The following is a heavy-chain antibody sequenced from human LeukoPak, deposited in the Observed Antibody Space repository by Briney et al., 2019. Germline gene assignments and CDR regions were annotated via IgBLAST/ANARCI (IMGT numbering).Heavy chain of an antibody. CDR3: ARYYDRSGYWSTPHFDY. CDR2: IQYSGST. J-gene: IGHJ4*02. D-gene: IGHD3-22*01. Sequence: SGTLSLTCTVSGDSVSGISFYWSWIRQPPGKGLQYIGFIQYSGSTNYNPSLKSRVTISVDTSKNQFSLKLSSVTAADTAVYYCARYYDRSGYWSTPHFDYWGQGTLVTV. CDR1: GDSVSGISFY. V-gene: IGHV4-61*01.